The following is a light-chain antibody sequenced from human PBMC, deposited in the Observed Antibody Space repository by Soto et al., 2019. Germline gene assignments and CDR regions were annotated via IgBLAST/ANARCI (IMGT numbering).Light chain of an antibody. CDR3: HQRSNWLT. CDR2: DAV. J-gene: IGKJ4*01. V-gene: IGKV3-11*01. CDR1: QSVSNY. Sequence: EIVLTQSPATLSLSPGERATLSCRASQSVSNYLAWYQHKPGQAPRLLIYDAVVRATGIPARFSGSGSGTDFTLTIISLEPDDFAIYYCHQRSNWLTFGGGTKVEIK.